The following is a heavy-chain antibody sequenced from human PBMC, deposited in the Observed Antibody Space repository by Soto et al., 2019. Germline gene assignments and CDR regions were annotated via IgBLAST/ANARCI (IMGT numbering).Heavy chain of an antibody. CDR3: ARDRTDSGYYTNWLDP. CDR2: IIPIFGTT. CDR1: GGTFGSEA. V-gene: IGHV1-69*06. J-gene: IGHJ5*02. Sequence: GASVKVSRKASGGTFGSEAITWVRQAPGQGLEWVGRIIPIFGTTNYAQNLQGRVTISADKSTLTSYMELHSLTSDDTALYYCARDRTDSGYYTNWLDPWGQGTQVTVSS. D-gene: IGHD3-22*01.